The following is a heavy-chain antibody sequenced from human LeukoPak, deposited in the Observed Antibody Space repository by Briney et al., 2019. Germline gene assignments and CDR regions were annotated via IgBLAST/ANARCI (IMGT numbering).Heavy chain of an antibody. V-gene: IGHV3-74*01. J-gene: IGHJ4*02. CDR3: ARGYYSSSRFDS. CDR2: VNSDGSTT. CDR1: GFPFSNYW. Sequence: GGSLRLSCAASGFPFSNYWMHWVRQAPGTGLVWVSRVNSDGSTTNYADSVKGRFTISRDNAENTLYMRMNSPRPEDTAVYYCARGYYSSSRFDSWGQGTLVTVSS. D-gene: IGHD6-13*01.